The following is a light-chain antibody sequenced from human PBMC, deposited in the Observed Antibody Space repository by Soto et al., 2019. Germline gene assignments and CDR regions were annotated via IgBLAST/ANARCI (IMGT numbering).Light chain of an antibody. CDR1: QGMSSY. Sequence: DIQLTQSPSFLSASVGDRVTITCRASQGMSSYLAWYQQKPGKAPKLLIYAASTLQRGVPSRFSGSGSGTEFTLTSSSLQPEDFATYYCQQLKSYPLTVGGGTKVEIK. V-gene: IGKV1-9*01. CDR2: AAS. J-gene: IGKJ4*01. CDR3: QQLKSYPLT.